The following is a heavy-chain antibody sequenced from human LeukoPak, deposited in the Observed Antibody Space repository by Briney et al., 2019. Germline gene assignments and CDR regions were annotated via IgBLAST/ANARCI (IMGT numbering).Heavy chain of an antibody. V-gene: IGHV3-43*02. CDR1: GFTFDDYA. CDR3: AKVGRASGWYVFDY. J-gene: IGHJ4*02. CDR2: ISGDGGST. D-gene: IGHD6-13*01. Sequence: GGSLRLSCAASGFTFDDYAMHWVRQAPGKGLEWVSLISGDGGSTYYADSVKGRFTISRDNSKNSLYLQMNSLRTEDTALYYCAKVGRASGWYVFDYWGQGTLVTASS.